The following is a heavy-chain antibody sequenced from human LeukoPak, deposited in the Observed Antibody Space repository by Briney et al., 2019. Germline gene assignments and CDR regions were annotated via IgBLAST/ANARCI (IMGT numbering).Heavy chain of an antibody. Sequence: GGSLRLSCAASGFTFSSYAMSWVRQAPGKGLEWVSAISGSSGSTYYADSVKGRFTISRDNSKNTLYLQMNSLRAEDTAVYYCAKPNSYGRYYYYGMDVWGQGTTVTVSS. D-gene: IGHD5-18*01. V-gene: IGHV3-23*01. CDR2: ISGSSGST. J-gene: IGHJ6*02. CDR1: GFTFSSYA. CDR3: AKPNSYGRYYYYGMDV.